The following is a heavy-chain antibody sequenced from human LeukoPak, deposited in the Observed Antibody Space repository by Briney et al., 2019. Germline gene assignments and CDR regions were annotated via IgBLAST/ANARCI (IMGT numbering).Heavy chain of an antibody. V-gene: IGHV3-30*18. CDR1: GLIFSSYG. Sequence: PGGSLRLSCAVSGLIFSSYGMHWVRQAPGKGLEWVAFISHDGSNKCYADSVKGRFTISRDNSKNTLYLQMSSLRAEDTAVYYCAKLDYDSSGTDCWGQGTLVTVSS. D-gene: IGHD3-22*01. CDR2: ISHDGSNK. CDR3: AKLDYDSSGTDC. J-gene: IGHJ4*02.